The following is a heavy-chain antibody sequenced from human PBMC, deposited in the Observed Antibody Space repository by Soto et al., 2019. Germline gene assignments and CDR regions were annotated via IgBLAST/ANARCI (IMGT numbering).Heavy chain of an antibody. D-gene: IGHD4-17*01. CDR3: ARGRYYGDYWGGYYFDY. CDR1: GFIFSSYS. CDR2: IKQDGSEE. Sequence: GGSLRLSCAASGFIFSSYSMRWVRQAPGKGLEWVANIKQDGSEEYYADSVKGRFTISRDNSKNTLYLQMNSLRAEDTAVYYCARGRYYGDYWGGYYFDYWGQGTLVTVSS. V-gene: IGHV3-7*03. J-gene: IGHJ4*02.